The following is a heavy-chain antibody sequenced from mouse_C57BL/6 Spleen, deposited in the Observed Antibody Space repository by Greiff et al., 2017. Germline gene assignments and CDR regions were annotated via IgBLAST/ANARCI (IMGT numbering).Heavy chain of an antibody. CDR3: ARKAYYSNYDWYFDV. CDR1: GYSITSGYY. CDR2: ISYDGSN. D-gene: IGHD2-5*01. V-gene: IGHV3-6*01. J-gene: IGHJ1*03. Sequence: VQLKESGPGLVKPSQSLSLTCSVTGYSITSGYYWNWIRQFPGNKLEWMGYISYDGSNNYNPSLKNRISITRDTSKNQFFLKLNSVTTEDTATYYCARKAYYSNYDWYFDVWGTGTTVTVSS.